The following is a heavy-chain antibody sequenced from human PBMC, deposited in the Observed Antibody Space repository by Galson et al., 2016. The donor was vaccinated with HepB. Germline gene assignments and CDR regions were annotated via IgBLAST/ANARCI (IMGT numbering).Heavy chain of an antibody. CDR1: GYSFREYA. Sequence: SLRLSCAGSGYSFREYAMHWVRQAPGKGLEWVSLIWYDGSDKWYADSVRGRFTTSKDNSRNTLYLDMTSLTPNDTAVYFCVKERRGYYGQLWGQGTLVTVSS. V-gene: IGHV3-30-3*02. D-gene: IGHD3-10*01. CDR3: VKERRGYYGQL. J-gene: IGHJ4*02. CDR2: IWYDGSDK.